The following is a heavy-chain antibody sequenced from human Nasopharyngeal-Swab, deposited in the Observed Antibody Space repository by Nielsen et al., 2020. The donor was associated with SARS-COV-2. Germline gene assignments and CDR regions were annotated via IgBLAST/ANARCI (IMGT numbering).Heavy chain of an antibody. J-gene: IGHJ5*02. D-gene: IGHD3-3*01. V-gene: IGHV4-39*07. Sequence: GSLRLSCTVSGGSISSSSYYWGWIRQPPRKGLEWIGEIYHSGSTNYNPSLKSRVTISVDKSKNQFSLKLSSVTAADTAVYYCARGVPITLVGVVSSGGNQFDPWGQGTLVTVSS. CDR2: IYHSGST. CDR3: ARGVPITLVGVVSSGGNQFDP. CDR1: GGSISSSSYY.